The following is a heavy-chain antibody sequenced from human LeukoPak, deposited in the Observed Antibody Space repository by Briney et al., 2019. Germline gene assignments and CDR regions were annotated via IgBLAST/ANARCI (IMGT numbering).Heavy chain of an antibody. V-gene: IGHV1-2*02. CDR2: INPNSGGT. J-gene: IGHJ4*02. CDR3: ARALTQSSIAATLDY. Sequence: ASVKVSCKASGYTFTGYYMHWVLQAPVQRLEWLVWINPNSGGTNYAQKFQGRVTMTRDTSISTAYMELSRLRSDDTAVYYCARALTQSSIAATLDYWGQGTLVTVSS. D-gene: IGHD6-6*01. CDR1: GYTFTGYY.